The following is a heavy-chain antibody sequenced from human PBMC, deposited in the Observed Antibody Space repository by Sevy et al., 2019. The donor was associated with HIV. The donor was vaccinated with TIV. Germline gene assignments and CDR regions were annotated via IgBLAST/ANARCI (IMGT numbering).Heavy chain of an antibody. V-gene: IGHV3-48*04. CDR3: VRDYAVAFDH. CDR2: IRAENSST. Sequence: GGSLRLSCVASGFDFRTYPMNWVRQAPGKGLEWISNIRAENSSTNYADSVKGRFTVSRDNAQNSLYLQMNSLRVEDSAVYYCVRDYAVAFDHWGHGVLVTVSS. CDR1: GFDFRTYP. D-gene: IGHD4-17*01. J-gene: IGHJ4*01.